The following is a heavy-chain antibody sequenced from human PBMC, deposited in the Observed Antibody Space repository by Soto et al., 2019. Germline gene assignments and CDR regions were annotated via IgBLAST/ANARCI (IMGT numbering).Heavy chain of an antibody. CDR1: GFSLSNARMG. J-gene: IGHJ4*02. CDR2: IFSNDEK. V-gene: IGHV2-26*01. CDR3: ARIFVIAVAHEVFDY. D-gene: IGHD6-19*01. Sequence: GSGPTLVNPTETLTLTCTVSGFSLSNARMGVSWIRQPPGKALEWLAHIFSNDEKSYSTSLKSRLTISKDTSKSQVVLTMTNMDPVDTATYYCARIFVIAVAHEVFDYWGQGTLVTVSS.